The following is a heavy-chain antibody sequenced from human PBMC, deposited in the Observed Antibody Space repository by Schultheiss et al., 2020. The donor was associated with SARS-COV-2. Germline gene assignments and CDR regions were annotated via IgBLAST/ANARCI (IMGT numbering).Heavy chain of an antibody. V-gene: IGHV5-51*01. CDR2: IYPGDSDT. CDR1: GYSFTSYW. CDR3: ARPGAYCGGDCYSWYFDL. Sequence: GESLKISCKGSGYSFTSYWIGWVRQMPGKGLEWMGIIYPGDSDTRYSPSFQGQVTISADKSISTAYLQWSSLKASDTAMYYCARPGAYCGGDCYSWYFDLWGRGTLVTVSS. J-gene: IGHJ2*01. D-gene: IGHD2-21*02.